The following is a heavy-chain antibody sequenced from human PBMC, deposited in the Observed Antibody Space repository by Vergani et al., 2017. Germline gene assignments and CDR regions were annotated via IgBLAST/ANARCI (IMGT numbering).Heavy chain of an antibody. CDR2: ISSSSSTI. Sequence: EVQLVESGGGLVQPGGSLRLSCAASGFTFSSYSMNWVRQAPGKGLEWVSYISSSSSTIYYADSVKGRFTISRDNAKNSLYLQMNSLRAEDTAVYYCARASSGQWRVPGAFDIWGQGTMVTVSS. J-gene: IGHJ3*02. CDR1: GFTFSSYS. CDR3: ARASSGQWRVPGAFDI. V-gene: IGHV3-48*04. D-gene: IGHD6-19*01.